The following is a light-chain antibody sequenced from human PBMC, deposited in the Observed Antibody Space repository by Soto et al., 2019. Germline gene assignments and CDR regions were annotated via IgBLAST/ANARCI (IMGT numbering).Light chain of an antibody. J-gene: IGKJ2*01. CDR3: QQYDSYPPT. V-gene: IGKV4-1*01. CDR2: WAS. Sequence: DIVMTQSPDSLAVSLGERATINCKSSQSVLYSSNNKNYLAWYQQRPGQPPKLLIYWASTRESGVPDRFSCSGSGTDFTLTITSLQAEDVAVYYCQQYDSYPPTFGQGTKLDIK. CDR1: QSVLYSSNNKNY.